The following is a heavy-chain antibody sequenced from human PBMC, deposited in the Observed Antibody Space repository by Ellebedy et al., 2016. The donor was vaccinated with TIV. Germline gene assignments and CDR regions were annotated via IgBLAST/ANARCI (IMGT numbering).Heavy chain of an antibody. D-gene: IGHD1-26*01. J-gene: IGHJ4*02. V-gene: IGHV3-30*18. CDR1: GFTFSSYG. CDR2: ISYDGSNK. Sequence: PGGSLRLSCAASGFTFSSYGMHWVRQAPGKGLEWVAVISYDGSNKYYADSVKGRFTISRDNSKNTLYLQMNSLRAEDTAVYYCAKGRGRSYYSSIDNWGQGTLVTVSS. CDR3: AKGRGRSYYSSIDN.